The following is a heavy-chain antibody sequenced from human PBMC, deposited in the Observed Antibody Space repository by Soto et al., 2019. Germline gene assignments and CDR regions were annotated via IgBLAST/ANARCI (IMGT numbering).Heavy chain of an antibody. CDR1: GFSISGYY. Sequence: SETLSLTCTFSGFSISGYYWILIRQPPGKGLEWIGYIYYSGSTNYNPSLESRVTISIDTSKNQFSLKLSSVTAADTAVYYCARSASGHDWGDFDYWGQGTLVTVSS. J-gene: IGHJ4*02. CDR2: IYYSGST. CDR3: ARSASGHDWGDFDY. D-gene: IGHD5-12*01. V-gene: IGHV4-59*08.